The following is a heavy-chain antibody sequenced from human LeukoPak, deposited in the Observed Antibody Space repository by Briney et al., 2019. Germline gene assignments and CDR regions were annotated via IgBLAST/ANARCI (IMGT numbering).Heavy chain of an antibody. D-gene: IGHD4-23*01. Sequence: ASVKVSCKASGYTFTSYGISWVRQAPGQGLEWMGWISAYNGNTNYAQKLQGRVTMTTDTSTSTAYMELRSLRSEDTAVYYCARDSRWYGMDVWGQGTTVTVSS. CDR1: GYTFTSYG. CDR2: ISAYNGNT. V-gene: IGHV1-18*01. CDR3: ARDSRWYGMDV. J-gene: IGHJ6*02.